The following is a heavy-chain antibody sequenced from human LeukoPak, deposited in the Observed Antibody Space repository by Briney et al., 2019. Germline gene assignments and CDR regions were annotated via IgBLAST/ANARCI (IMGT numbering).Heavy chain of an antibody. J-gene: IGHJ4*02. CDR3: ARRYYYNLGSFPVDF. CDR1: GGSISSHY. Sequence: SETLSLPCTVSGGSISSHYWSWIRQPPGKGWEWIGEIHNSGTTNYNPSLNSRVTISHDTSKNQFYLNLSSVTAADTAVYYCARRYYYNLGSFPVDFWGQGTLVTVSS. V-gene: IGHV4-59*11. D-gene: IGHD3-10*01. CDR2: IHNSGTT.